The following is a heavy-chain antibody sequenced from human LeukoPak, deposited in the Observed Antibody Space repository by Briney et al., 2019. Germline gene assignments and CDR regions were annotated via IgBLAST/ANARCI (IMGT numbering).Heavy chain of an antibody. Sequence: KSSETLSLTCAVYGSLDIYYFMFVRQPPGKGLQWLGEITYRRSADYNPSLKSRLTISIDVPQRQISLQLRSVTAADTAVYYCARTKKVDYGDYENYFDYWGQGTQVTVSS. D-gene: IGHD4-17*01. CDR2: ITYRRSA. J-gene: IGHJ4*02. CDR1: GSLDIYY. CDR3: ARTKKVDYGDYENYFDY. V-gene: IGHV4-34*01.